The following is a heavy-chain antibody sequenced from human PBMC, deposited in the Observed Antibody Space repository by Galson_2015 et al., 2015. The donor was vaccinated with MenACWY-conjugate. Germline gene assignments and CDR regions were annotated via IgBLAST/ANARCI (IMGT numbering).Heavy chain of an antibody. D-gene: IGHD3-22*01. CDR3: ARDPPHYYDNNFDMDV. Sequence: SLRLSCAASGFTFSNYWMTWVRQAPGKGLEWVANINQDGSVKNYVDSVKGRFTISRDNAENSLRLQMDSLRAEDKAVYYCARDPPHYYDNNFDMDVWGQGTTVTVSS. V-gene: IGHV3-7*03. CDR1: GFTFSNYW. CDR2: INQDGSVK. J-gene: IGHJ6*02.